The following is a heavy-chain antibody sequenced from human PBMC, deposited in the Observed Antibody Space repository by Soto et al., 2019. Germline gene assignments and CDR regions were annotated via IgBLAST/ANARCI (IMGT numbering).Heavy chain of an antibody. D-gene: IGHD6-6*01. CDR3: AKDLRQLPIPYFDY. J-gene: IGHJ4*02. V-gene: IGHV3-23*01. CDR2: ISGSGGST. Sequence: PGGSLRLSCAASGFTFSSSAMTWARQAPGKGLEWVSAISGSGGSTYYADSVKGRFTISRDNSKNTLYLQMNSLRAEDTAVYYCAKDLRQLPIPYFDYWGQGTLVTVSS. CDR1: GFTFSSSA.